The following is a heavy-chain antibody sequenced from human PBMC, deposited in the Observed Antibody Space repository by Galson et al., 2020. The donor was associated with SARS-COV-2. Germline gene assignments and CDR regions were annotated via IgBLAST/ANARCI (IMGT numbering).Heavy chain of an antibody. V-gene: IGHV4-61*08. CDR1: GDSLISGDYY. CDR2: IHDGGIS. CDR3: ARSLRGLYDSSGSRDWYFDL. D-gene: IGHD3-22*01. J-gene: IGHJ2*01. Sequence: ASETLSLTCSVSGDSLISGDYYWSWIRQPPGKRLEWIGYIHDGGISNFDPSLKSRVTIFQDTSKNQFSLKLTSVTAADTAIYYCARSLRGLYDSSGSRDWYFDLWGLGTLVTVSS.